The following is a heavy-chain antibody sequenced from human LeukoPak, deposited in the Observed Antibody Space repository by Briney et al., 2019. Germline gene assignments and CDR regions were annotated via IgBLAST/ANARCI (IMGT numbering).Heavy chain of an antibody. CDR3: ARHSGSGSYYTYNFQY. CDR2: ISYDGSNK. J-gene: IGHJ4*02. D-gene: IGHD3-10*01. CDR1: GFTFSSYA. Sequence: GGSLRLSCAASGFTFSSYAMHWVRQAPGKGLEWVAVISYDGSNKYYADSVKGRFTISRDNAKNSVYLQMNSLRVEETAVYYCARHSGSGSYYTYNFQYWGQGTLVTVSS. V-gene: IGHV3-30*04.